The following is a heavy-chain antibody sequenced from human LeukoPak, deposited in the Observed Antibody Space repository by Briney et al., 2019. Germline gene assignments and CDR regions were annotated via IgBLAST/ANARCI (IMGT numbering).Heavy chain of an antibody. CDR1: GYSFTSSA. J-gene: IGHJ5*02. D-gene: IGHD3-22*01. V-gene: IGHV1-18*04. CDR2: ISGYDLNT. Sequence: GASVKVSCKASGYSFTSSAISWVRQAPGQGLEYMAWISGYDLNTNIAQKFQGRVFVTTDTATSTAYMELRSLRSDDTAVYYCAREEGGYSNWFDPWGQGTLVTVSS. CDR3: AREEGGYSNWFDP.